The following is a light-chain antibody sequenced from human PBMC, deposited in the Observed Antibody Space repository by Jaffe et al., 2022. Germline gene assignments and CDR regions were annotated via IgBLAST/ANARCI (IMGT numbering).Light chain of an antibody. CDR1: QSILYSSDNRNH. CDR2: WAS. CDR3: QQYYSPPYT. Sequence: DIVLSQSPDSLSVSLGERATINCTSSQSILYSSDNRNHLTWYQQKPGQTPKMLISWASIRDSGVPDRFSGSGSGTDFTLTISSLRAEDVAVYYCQQYYSPPYTFGQGTKLEFK. J-gene: IGKJ2*01. V-gene: IGKV4-1*01.